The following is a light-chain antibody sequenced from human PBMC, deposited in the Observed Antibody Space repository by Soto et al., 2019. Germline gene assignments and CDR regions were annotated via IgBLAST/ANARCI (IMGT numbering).Light chain of an antibody. Sequence: DIQVTQSPSTLSASVGDRVTITCRASQSISSWLAWYQQKPGKAPKLLIYQASILKSGVPSRFSGSGSGTDFTLTISSLQPDEFATYYCQDYSSTSGLTFGGGAKVEIK. CDR2: QAS. V-gene: IGKV1-5*03. J-gene: IGKJ4*01. CDR1: QSISSW. CDR3: QDYSSTSGLT.